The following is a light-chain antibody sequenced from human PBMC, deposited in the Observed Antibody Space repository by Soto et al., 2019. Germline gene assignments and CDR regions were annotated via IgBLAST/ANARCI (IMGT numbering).Light chain of an antibody. V-gene: IGKV3-20*01. CDR3: QQDSTSPLT. CDR2: GAT. Sequence: EVVMRQSQGTLSLSPGQRATVSCRASQSVSSSYSSWHQQTPHHAPSLLNGGATSTASSLPSMFSSSASGTYFTITISRQEPEYAAVYYRQQDSTSPLTFGGGTKVDIK. J-gene: IGKJ4*01. CDR1: QSVSSSY.